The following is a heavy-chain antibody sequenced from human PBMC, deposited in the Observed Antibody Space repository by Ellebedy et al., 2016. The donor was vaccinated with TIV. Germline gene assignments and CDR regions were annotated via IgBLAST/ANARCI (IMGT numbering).Heavy chain of an antibody. Sequence: ASVKVSCKASGYSFTSHAMHWVRQAPGQGLEWMGWISTYNGNTHFAQKFHDRVTLTTDKATSTAFMEMGRLTSDDTAVYYCARDRDYESGTTGGSWGQGTLVTVSS. V-gene: IGHV1-18*01. CDR3: ARDRDYESGTTGGS. D-gene: IGHD3-10*01. J-gene: IGHJ4*02. CDR1: GYSFTSHA. CDR2: ISTYNGNT.